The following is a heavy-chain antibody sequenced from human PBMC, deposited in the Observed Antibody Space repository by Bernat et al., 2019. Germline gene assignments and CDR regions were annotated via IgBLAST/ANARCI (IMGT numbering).Heavy chain of an antibody. D-gene: IGHD3-3*01. CDR1: GGSISSYY. J-gene: IGHJ4*02. V-gene: IGHV4-59*08. Sequence: QVQLQESGPGLVKPSETLSPTCTVSGGSISSYYWSWIRHPPGKGLEWIGYIYYSGSTNYNPPRKSRVTISVDTSKNQFSLKLSSVTAADTAVYYCARHRAIFGVVFNFDYWGQGTLVTVSS. CDR3: ARHRAIFGVVFNFDY. CDR2: IYYSGST.